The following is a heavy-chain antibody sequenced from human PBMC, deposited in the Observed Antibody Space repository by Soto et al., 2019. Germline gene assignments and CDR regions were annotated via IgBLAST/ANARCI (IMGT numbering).Heavy chain of an antibody. D-gene: IGHD1-26*01. CDR3: ASYRTMGC. V-gene: IGHV3-7*03. CDR2: IKEDGSEK. CDR1: GFTLSSFW. J-gene: IGHJ4*02. Sequence: EVQLVESGGGLVQPGGSLRLSCAASGFTLSSFWMSWVRQAPGKGLEWVASIKEDGSEKTYVDSVKGRFSISRDTAKNALYLQMNSLIAEDAAVYYCASYRTMGCWGQGTPVTVSS.